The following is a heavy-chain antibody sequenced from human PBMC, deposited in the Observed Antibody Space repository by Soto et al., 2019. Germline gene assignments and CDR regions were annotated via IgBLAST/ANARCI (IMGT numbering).Heavy chain of an antibody. V-gene: IGHV3-48*01. D-gene: IGHD2-2*01. CDR3: ARALYCSSTSCYGHYYYMDV. Sequence: GGSLRLSCAASGFTFSSYSMNWVRQAPGKGLEWVSYISSSSSTIYYADSVKGRFTISRDNAKNSLFLQMNSLRAEDTAVYYCARALYCSSTSCYGHYYYMDVWGKGTTVTVS. CDR2: ISSSSSTI. CDR1: GFTFSSYS. J-gene: IGHJ6*03.